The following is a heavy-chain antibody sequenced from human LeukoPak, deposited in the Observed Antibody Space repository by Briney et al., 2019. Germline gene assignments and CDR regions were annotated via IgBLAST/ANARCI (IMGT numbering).Heavy chain of an antibody. CDR3: ARDYDFWGGYYSYWYFDL. D-gene: IGHD3-3*01. J-gene: IGHJ2*01. V-gene: IGHV4-4*07. CDR1: GGSISSYY. CDR2: IYTSGST. Sequence: SETLSLTCTVSGGSISSYYWSWIRQPAGKGLEWIGRIYTSGSTNYNPSLKSRVTMSVDTSKNQFSLKLSSVTAADPAVYYCARDYDFWGGYYSYWYFDLWGRGTLVTVSS.